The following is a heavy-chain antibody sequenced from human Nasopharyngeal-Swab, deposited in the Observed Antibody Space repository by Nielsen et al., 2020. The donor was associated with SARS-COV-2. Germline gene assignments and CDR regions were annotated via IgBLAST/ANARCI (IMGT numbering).Heavy chain of an antibody. Sequence: SVKVSCKASGGTFSSYAISWVRQAPGQGLEWMGGIIPIFGTANYAQKFQGRVTITADKSTSTAYMELSSLRSEDTAVYYCARDVAAAGTPFPRYYFDYWGQGTLVTVSS. J-gene: IGHJ4*02. V-gene: IGHV1-69*06. CDR3: ARDVAAAGTPFPRYYFDY. CDR1: GGTFSSYA. CDR2: IIPIFGTA. D-gene: IGHD6-13*01.